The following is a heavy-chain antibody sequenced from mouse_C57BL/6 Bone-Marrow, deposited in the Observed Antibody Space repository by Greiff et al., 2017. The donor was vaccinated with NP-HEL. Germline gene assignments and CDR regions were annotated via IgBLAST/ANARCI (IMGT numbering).Heavy chain of an antibody. CDR1: GYTFTSYG. CDR3: ARGAYYGSSYRFAY. J-gene: IGHJ3*01. CDR2: IYPRSGNT. V-gene: IGHV1-81*01. D-gene: IGHD1-1*01. Sequence: VKLVESGAELARPGASVKLSCKASGYTFTSYGISWVKQRTGQGLEWIGEIYPRSGNTYYNEKFKGNATLTADKASSTAYMELRSLTSEDSAVYFCARGAYYGSSYRFAYWGQGTLVTVSA.